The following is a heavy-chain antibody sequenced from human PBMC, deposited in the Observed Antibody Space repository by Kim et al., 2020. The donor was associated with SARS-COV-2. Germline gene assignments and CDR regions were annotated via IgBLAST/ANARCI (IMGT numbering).Heavy chain of an antibody. Sequence: GGSLRLSCAASGFTVSSNYMSWVRQAPGKGLEWVSVIYSGGSTYYADSVKGRFTISRDNSKNTLYLQMNSLRAEDTAVYYCARVYYDFWSGYHYYYYYYMDVWCKGTTVTVSS. CDR3: ARVYYDFWSGYHYYYYYYMDV. V-gene: IGHV3-66*01. D-gene: IGHD3-3*01. CDR1: GFTVSSNY. J-gene: IGHJ6*03. CDR2: IYSGGST.